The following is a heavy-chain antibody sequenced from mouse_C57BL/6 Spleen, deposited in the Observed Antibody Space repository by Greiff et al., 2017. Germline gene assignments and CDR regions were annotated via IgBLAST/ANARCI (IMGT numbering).Heavy chain of an antibody. CDR2: IYPRDGST. CDR1: GYTFTDHT. Sequence: VKLQESDAELVKPGASVKLSCKVSGYTFTDHTIHWMKQRPEQGLEWIGYIYPRDGSTKYNEKFKGKATLTADKSSSTAYMQLNRLTSEDSAVYFCARGEDYDDAMDYWGQGTSVTVSS. D-gene: IGHD2-4*01. CDR3: ARGEDYDDAMDY. V-gene: IGHV1-78*01. J-gene: IGHJ4*01.